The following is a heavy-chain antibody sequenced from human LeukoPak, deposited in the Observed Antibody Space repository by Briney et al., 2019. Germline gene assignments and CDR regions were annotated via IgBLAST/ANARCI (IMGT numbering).Heavy chain of an antibody. CDR1: GGSIGSGGYY. Sequence: SQTLSLTCTVSGGSIGSGGYYWSWIRQHPGKGLEWIGYIYYSGSTNYNPSLKSRVTISVDTSKNQFSLKLSSVTAADTAVYYCASTTVVRGFDYWGQGTLVTVSS. CDR2: IYYSGST. V-gene: IGHV4-31*03. CDR3: ASTTVVRGFDY. J-gene: IGHJ4*02. D-gene: IGHD4-23*01.